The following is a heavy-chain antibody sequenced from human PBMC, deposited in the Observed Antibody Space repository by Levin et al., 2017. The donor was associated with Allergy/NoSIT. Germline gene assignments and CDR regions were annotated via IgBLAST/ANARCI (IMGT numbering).Heavy chain of an antibody. J-gene: IGHJ4*02. V-gene: IGHV4-30-2*06. CDR2: IYYRGST. CDR3: ARGDALVTYFDF. Sequence: SETLSLTCTVSGDSIVAGGYSWNWLRQSPGKGLEWIGYIYYRGSTFYTPSLTSRVTISLDGSKNQFSLTLTSVTDADTAMYFCARGDALVTYFDFWGLGTLVSVSS. CDR1: GDSIVAGGYS. D-gene: IGHD2-21*02.